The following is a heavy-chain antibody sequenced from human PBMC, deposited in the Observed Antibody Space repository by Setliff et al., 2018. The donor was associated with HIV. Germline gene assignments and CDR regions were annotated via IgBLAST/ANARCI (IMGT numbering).Heavy chain of an antibody. D-gene: IGHD2-15*01. J-gene: IGHJ4*02. CDR2: ISSSGTTI. V-gene: IGHV3-11*04. CDR1: GFTFSTHW. Sequence: GSLRLSCAASGFTFSTHWMSWIRQSPGKGLEWISYISSSGTTIYYADSVKGRFTISRDNAKNSLYLEMNSLRAEETAVYYCARDLRSSHGSPNYFDYWGRGALVTVSS. CDR3: ARDLRSSHGSPNYFDY.